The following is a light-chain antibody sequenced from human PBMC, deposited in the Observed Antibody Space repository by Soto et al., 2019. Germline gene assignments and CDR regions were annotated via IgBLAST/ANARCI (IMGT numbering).Light chain of an antibody. V-gene: IGKV1-39*01. Sequence: DIQMTQSPSSLSASVGDRVTITCRASQSISSYLNWYQQKPGKAPKLLIYAASSLQSGVPSRFSGSGSATDFTLTISSLQPVDFATYYCQQSYSTPRTFGQGTKADIK. CDR1: QSISSY. J-gene: IGKJ1*01. CDR2: AAS. CDR3: QQSYSTPRT.